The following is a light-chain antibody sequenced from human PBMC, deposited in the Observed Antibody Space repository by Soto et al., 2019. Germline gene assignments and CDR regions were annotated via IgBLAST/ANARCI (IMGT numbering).Light chain of an antibody. CDR2: GAS. CDR3: QQYNNWPRT. CDR1: QSVNTN. Sequence: EIVMTQSPATLSVSPWERATLSCMASQSVNTNVAWYQQEPGQAPRLLIYGASTRATGIPARFSGSGSGTEFTLTISSLQSEDFAVYYCQQYNNWPRTFGQGTKVDIK. J-gene: IGKJ1*01. V-gene: IGKV3-15*01.